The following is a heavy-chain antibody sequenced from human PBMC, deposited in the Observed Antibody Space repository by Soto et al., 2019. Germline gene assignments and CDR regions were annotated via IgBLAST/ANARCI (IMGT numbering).Heavy chain of an antibody. CDR1: GITLNRYA. D-gene: IGHD1-26*01. V-gene: IGHV3-23*01. Sequence: EAQLLESGGGLVQPGGSLRLSCAASGITLNRYAMTWVRQAPGKGLEWVSGISASGGNKYYADSVEGRFTISRDNSKNTLYRQMDSLRPDDTAVYYCAKCPYSESYYWFDPWGQGTLVTVSS. CDR2: ISASGGNK. CDR3: AKCPYSESYYWFDP. J-gene: IGHJ5*02.